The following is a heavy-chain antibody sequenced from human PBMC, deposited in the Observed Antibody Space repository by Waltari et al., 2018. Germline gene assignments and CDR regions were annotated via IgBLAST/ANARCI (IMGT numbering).Heavy chain of an antibody. CDR3: ARELIWPGELGPFDL. CDR1: GYSFSSYW. V-gene: IGHV5-51*01. Sequence: EVQLVQSGTQVKKPGESLRISCKASGYSFSSYWIGWVRQMPGKGMEWMGFRVPRDSDNRYTPASQGRVTISSDKSTGTAYLQFSSLTASDTAMYFCARELIWPGELGPFDLWGQGTFVSVSS. D-gene: IGHD1-26*01. J-gene: IGHJ3*01. CDR2: RVPRDSDN.